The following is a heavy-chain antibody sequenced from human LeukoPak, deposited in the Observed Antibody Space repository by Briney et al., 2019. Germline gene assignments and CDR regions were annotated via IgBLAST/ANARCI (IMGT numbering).Heavy chain of an antibody. CDR3: ATMTTVTNYFDY. V-gene: IGHV3-53*01. CDR2: IYSSGST. Sequence: GGSLRLSCAASGFTVSSNYMSWVRQAPGKGLEWVSVIYSSGSTYYADSVKARFTISRDNSKNTLYLQMNSLRAEDTAVYYCATMTTVTNYFDYWGQGTLVTVSS. CDR1: GFTVSSNY. D-gene: IGHD4-17*01. J-gene: IGHJ4*02.